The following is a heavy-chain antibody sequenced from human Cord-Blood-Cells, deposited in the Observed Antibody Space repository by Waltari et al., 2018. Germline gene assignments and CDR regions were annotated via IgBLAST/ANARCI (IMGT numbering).Heavy chain of an antibody. J-gene: IGHJ4*02. V-gene: IGHV4-34*01. Sequence: QVQLQQWGAGLLKPSETLSLTCAVYGGSFSGYYWSWIRQPPGKGLEWIGEINHSGRTNYNPSLKSRGTISVDTSKNQFSLKLSSVTAADTAVYYCARVRHGFYFDYWGQGTLVTVSS. CDR3: ARVRHGFYFDY. CDR2: INHSGRT. CDR1: GGSFSGYY.